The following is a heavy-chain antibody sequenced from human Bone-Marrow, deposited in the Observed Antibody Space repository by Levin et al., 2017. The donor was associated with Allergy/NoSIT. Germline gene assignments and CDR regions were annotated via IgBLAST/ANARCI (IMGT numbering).Heavy chain of an antibody. CDR2: ISSSSNYI. D-gene: IGHD3-16*01. CDR1: GFTFSSFT. V-gene: IGHV3-21*01. Sequence: KPGGSLRLSCAASGFTFSSFTMNWVRQAPGKGLEWVSSISSSSNYIYYADSVKGRFTISRDNAKNSLYLQMNSLRAEDTAVYYCARILGHEGYWGQGTLVTVSS. J-gene: IGHJ4*02. CDR3: ARILGHEGY.